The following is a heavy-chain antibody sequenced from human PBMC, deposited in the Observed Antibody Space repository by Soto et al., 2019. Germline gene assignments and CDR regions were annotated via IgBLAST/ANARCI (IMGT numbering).Heavy chain of an antibody. D-gene: IGHD4-17*01. V-gene: IGHV4-59*08. CDR3: ARTSNRMTTVRGEAFDI. CDR1: GGSINSYY. J-gene: IGHJ3*02. Sequence: ATLSHTCTNTGGSINSYYWSWIRQPTGKGLEWIGYIYHTGSTNYNPSLKSRVTISVDTSKNQFSLKLSSVTAADTAVYYCARTSNRMTTVRGEAFDIWGQGTMVTVSS. CDR2: IYHTGST.